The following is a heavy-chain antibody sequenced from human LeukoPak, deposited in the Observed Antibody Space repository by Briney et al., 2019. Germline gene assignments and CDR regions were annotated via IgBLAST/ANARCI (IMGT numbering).Heavy chain of an antibody. Sequence: PSETLSLTCTVSGGSISSYYWSWIRQPPGKELESIGYIYYSGSTNYNPSLKSRVTISVDTSKNQFSLKLSSVTAADTAVYYCARVGSSWRYFDYWGQGTLVTVSS. D-gene: IGHD6-13*01. J-gene: IGHJ4*02. CDR3: ARVGSSWRYFDY. V-gene: IGHV4-59*01. CDR2: IYYSGST. CDR1: GGSISSYY.